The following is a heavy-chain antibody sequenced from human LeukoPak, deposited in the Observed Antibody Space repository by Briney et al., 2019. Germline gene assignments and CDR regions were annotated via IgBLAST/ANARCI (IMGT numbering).Heavy chain of an antibody. CDR2: IYSGGST. CDR3: ARSIVVVPAAIPGFIDYGMDV. Sequence: GGSLRLSCAASGFTVSSNYMSWVRQAPGKGLEWVSVIYSGGSTYYADSVKGRFTISRDNSKNTLYLQMNSLRAEDTAVYYCARSIVVVPAAIPGFIDYGMDVWGQGTTVTVSS. D-gene: IGHD2-2*02. V-gene: IGHV3-53*01. J-gene: IGHJ6*02. CDR1: GFTVSSNY.